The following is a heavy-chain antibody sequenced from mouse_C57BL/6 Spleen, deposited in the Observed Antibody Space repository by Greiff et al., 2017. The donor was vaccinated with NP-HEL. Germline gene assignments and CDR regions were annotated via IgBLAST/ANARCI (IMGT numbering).Heavy chain of an antibody. V-gene: IGHV1-55*01. J-gene: IGHJ4*01. CDR2: IYPGSGST. D-gene: IGHD2-2*01. CDR3: ARVLYGYDGYAMDY. Sequence: QVQLKQPGAELVKPGASVKMSCKASGYTFTSYWITWVKQRPGQGLEWIGDIYPGSGSTNYNEKFKSKATLTVDTSSSTAYMQLSSLTSEDSAVYYCARVLYGYDGYAMDYWGQGTSVTVSS. CDR1: GYTFTSYW.